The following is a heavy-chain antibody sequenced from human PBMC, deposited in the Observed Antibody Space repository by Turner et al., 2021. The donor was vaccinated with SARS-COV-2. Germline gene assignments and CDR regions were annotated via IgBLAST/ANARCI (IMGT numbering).Heavy chain of an antibody. D-gene: IGHD6-19*01. CDR2: FDPEDGET. CDR1: GYTLTELS. Sequence: QVQLVQSGAEVKKPGASVKVSCKISGYTLTELSMYWVRQAPGKGLEWMGGFDPEDGETIYAQNFQGRVTMTEDTSTDTAYMELSSLRSEDTAVYFCATGVAVAGTPSKYYYYYGMDVWGQGTTVTVSS. V-gene: IGHV1-24*01. J-gene: IGHJ6*02. CDR3: ATGVAVAGTPSKYYYYYGMDV.